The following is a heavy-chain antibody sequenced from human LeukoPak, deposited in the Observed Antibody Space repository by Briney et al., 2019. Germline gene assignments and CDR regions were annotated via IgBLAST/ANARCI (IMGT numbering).Heavy chain of an antibody. D-gene: IGHD4-11*01. CDR3: ARHVDYSRNYYYYGMDV. CDR2: IYYSGST. V-gene: IGHV4-59*08. Sequence: PSETLSLTCTVSGGSISSYYWSWIRQPPGKGLEWIGYIYYSGSTNYNPSLKSRVTISVDASKSQFSLKLSSVTAADTAVYYCARHVDYSRNYYYYGMDVWGQGTTVTVSS. J-gene: IGHJ6*02. CDR1: GGSISSYY.